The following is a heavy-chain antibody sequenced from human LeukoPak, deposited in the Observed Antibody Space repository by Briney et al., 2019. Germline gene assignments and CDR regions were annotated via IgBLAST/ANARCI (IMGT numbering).Heavy chain of an antibody. CDR1: GYTFTSYY. D-gene: IGHD3-22*01. CDR3: ARSTDPLPLMIVVVITTLLRRGYYFDY. CDR2: INPSGGST. J-gene: IGHJ4*02. Sequence: GASVKVSCKASGYTFTSYYMHWVRQAPGQGLEWMGIINPSGGSTSYAQKFQGRVTMTRDTSTSTVYMELSSLRSEDTAVYYCARSTDPLPLMIVVVITTLLRRGYYFDYWGQGTLVTVSS. V-gene: IGHV1-46*01.